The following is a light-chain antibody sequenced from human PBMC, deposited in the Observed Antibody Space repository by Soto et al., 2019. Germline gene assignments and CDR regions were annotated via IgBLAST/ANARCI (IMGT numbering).Light chain of an antibody. CDR3: QQYGSSPWT. J-gene: IGKJ1*01. V-gene: IGKV3-20*01. CDR1: QSVASSF. Sequence: EIVLTQSPGTLSLSQGERATLSCRASQSVASSFLAWYQQKPGQAPRVLFYHATTRATGIPDRFSGSGSGTDFTLTINRLEPEDCAVYYCQQYGSSPWTFGKGTTVEIK. CDR2: HAT.